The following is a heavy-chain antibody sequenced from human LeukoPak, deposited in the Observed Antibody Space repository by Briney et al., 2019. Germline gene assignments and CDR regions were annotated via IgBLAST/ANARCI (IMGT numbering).Heavy chain of an antibody. CDR3: ARAASSYDFDY. J-gene: IGHJ4*02. V-gene: IGHV4-59*01. Sequence: PSETLSLTCTVSGGSISSYYWSWIRQPPGKGVEWIGYIYYSGSTNYNPSLKSRVTISVDTSKNQFSLKLSSVTAADTAVYYCARAASSYDFDYWGQGTLVTVSS. D-gene: IGHD1-26*01. CDR1: GGSISSYY. CDR2: IYYSGST.